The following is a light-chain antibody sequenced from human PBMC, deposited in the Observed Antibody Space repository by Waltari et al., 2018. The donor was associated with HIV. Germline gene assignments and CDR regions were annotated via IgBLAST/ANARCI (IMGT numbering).Light chain of an antibody. CDR3: ASNRLDYTLI. V-gene: IGLV2-14*03. Sequence: QSALTPPASVSGFLGQSINISCTGISTDSRFYQYVSWYQQYPGKIPRLIIFDINNRPSGVSDHFAGSRSGNSASLTFSGLQSGDEAHYYCASNRLDYTLIFGGGTKLTVL. CDR1: STDSRFYQY. J-gene: IGLJ2*01. CDR2: DIN.